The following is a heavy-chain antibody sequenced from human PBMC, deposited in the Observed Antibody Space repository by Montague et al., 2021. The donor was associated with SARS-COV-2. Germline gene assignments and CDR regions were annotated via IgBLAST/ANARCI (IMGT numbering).Heavy chain of an antibody. CDR2: INHIGDT. V-gene: IGHV4-59*01. CDR3: ARSPHIAGSGCSYYFDN. Sequence: SETLSLTCSVSGGSISTYHWNWIRQSPGKGPEWIGYINHIGDTNYNPSLRGRVTMSVDRSTNQFSLRLNSVTAADSAVYYCARSPHIAGSGCSYYFDNWGKGTLVTVSA. CDR1: GGSISTYH. D-gene: IGHD6-19*01. J-gene: IGHJ4*02.